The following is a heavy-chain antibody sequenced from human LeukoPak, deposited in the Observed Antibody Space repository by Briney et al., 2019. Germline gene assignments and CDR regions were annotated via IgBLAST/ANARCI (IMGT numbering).Heavy chain of an antibody. CDR3: ARLGSCSSGSCLNWFDP. CDR2: IYYTGSS. CDR1: GGSISGYY. Sequence: SETLSLTCTVSGGSISGYYWSWIRQPPGKGLEWIGSIYYTGSSYYNPSLKSRVTISVDTSKNQFSLKLNSVTAADTAVYYCARLGSCSSGSCLNWFDPWGQGTLVTVSS. D-gene: IGHD2-15*01. J-gene: IGHJ5*02. V-gene: IGHV4-39*01.